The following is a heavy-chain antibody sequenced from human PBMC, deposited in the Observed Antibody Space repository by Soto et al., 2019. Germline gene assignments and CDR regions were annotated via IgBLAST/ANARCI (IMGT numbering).Heavy chain of an antibody. J-gene: IGHJ4*01. V-gene: IGHV4-59*08. D-gene: IGHD1-1*01. CDR1: NGSISTYY. Sequence: SETLSLTCTVSNGSISTYYWGWIRQPPGKGLEWIGYSFYSGSTNYNPSLESRVTISVDTSKNQFSLKVNSVTAADTAVYYCARHYPNGNNWNYFDYWGQGTLVTVSS. CDR3: ARHYPNGNNWNYFDY. CDR2: SFYSGST.